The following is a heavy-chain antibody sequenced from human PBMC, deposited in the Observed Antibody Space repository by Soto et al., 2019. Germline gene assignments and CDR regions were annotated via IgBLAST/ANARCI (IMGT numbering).Heavy chain of an antibody. D-gene: IGHD6-6*01. Sequence: GGSLRLSCAASGFTFSSYAMSWVRQAPGKGLEWVSAISGSGGNTYYADSVKGRFTISRDNSKNTLYLQMNSLRAEDTAVYYCAKDRAPEYSSSLSYYGMDVWGQGTTVTVSS. CDR3: AKDRAPEYSSSLSYYGMDV. V-gene: IGHV3-23*01. J-gene: IGHJ6*02. CDR1: GFTFSSYA. CDR2: ISGSGGNT.